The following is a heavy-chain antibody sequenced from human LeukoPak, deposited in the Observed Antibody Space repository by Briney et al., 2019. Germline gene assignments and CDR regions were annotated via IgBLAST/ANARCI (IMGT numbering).Heavy chain of an antibody. D-gene: IGHD4-17*01. CDR2: IYWNDDK. CDR3: AHREGPNGENYFDY. V-gene: IGHV2-5*01. Sequence: SGPTLVNPTQTLTLTCAFSGFSVTATRVGVGWIRQPPGKALEWLALIYWNDDKRYTPSLKSRLTITKDTSKNQVVLTMTNMDPVDSATYYCAHREGPNGENYFDYWGQGTLVTVSS. J-gene: IGHJ4*02. CDR1: GFSVTATRVG.